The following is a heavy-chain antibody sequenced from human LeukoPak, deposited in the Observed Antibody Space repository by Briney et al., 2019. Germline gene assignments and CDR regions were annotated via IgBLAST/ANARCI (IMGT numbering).Heavy chain of an antibody. D-gene: IGHD2-21*02. CDR1: GFTFSSYW. CDR3: ARSSRGDAINFDY. Sequence: GGSLRLSCAASGFTFSSYWMHWVRQAPGKELVWVSRLNSDGSSTSYADSVKGRFTISRDNAKNTLYLQMNSLRAEDTAVYYCARSSRGDAINFDYWGQGTLVTVSS. CDR2: LNSDGSST. J-gene: IGHJ4*02. V-gene: IGHV3-74*01.